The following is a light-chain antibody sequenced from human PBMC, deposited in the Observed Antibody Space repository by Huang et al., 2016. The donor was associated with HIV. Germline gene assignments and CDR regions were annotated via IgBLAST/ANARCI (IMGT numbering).Light chain of an antibody. Sequence: EIVLTQSPGTLSLSPGERATLSCRASQSISSSSFAWYLQKPGQAPTLLSHGASTRATDIPDRFSGSGSGTDFTLTISRLEPEDFAVYYCHQYGSPPFTFGPGTKVDIK. CDR2: GAS. CDR1: QSISSSS. J-gene: IGKJ3*01. CDR3: HQYGSPPFT. V-gene: IGKV3-20*01.